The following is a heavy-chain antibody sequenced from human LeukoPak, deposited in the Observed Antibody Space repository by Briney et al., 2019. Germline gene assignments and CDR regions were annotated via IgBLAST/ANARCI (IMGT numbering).Heavy chain of an antibody. CDR2: INHSGST. V-gene: IGHV4-34*01. Sequence: KTSETLSLTCAVSGGSFSGYYWSWIRQPPGKGLEWIGEINHSGSTNYNPSLKSRVTISVDTSKNQFSLKLSSVTAADTAVYYCARGDIAARRVDYWGQGTLVTVSS. J-gene: IGHJ4*02. D-gene: IGHD6-6*01. CDR3: ARGDIAARRVDY. CDR1: GGSFSGYY.